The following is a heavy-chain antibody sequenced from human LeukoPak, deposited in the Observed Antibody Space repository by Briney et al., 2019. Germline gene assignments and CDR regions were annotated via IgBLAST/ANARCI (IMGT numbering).Heavy chain of an antibody. J-gene: IGHJ4*02. D-gene: IGHD2-21*02. CDR3: ARWGGIFCGGDCFNFDY. CDR1: GFTFSSYS. Sequence: GGSLRLSCAASGFTFSSYSMNWVRQAPGKGLEWVSYISSSSSTIYYADSVKGRFTISRDNAKNSLYLQMNSLRDEDTAVYDCARWGGIFCGGDCFNFDYWGQGTLVTVSS. CDR2: ISSSSSTI. V-gene: IGHV3-48*02.